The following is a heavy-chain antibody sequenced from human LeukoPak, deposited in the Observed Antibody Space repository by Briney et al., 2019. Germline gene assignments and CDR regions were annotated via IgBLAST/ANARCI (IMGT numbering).Heavy chain of an antibody. CDR1: GGSISSYY. D-gene: IGHD3-22*01. J-gene: IGHJ2*01. V-gene: IGHV4-59*01. CDR3: ARGWGSVDYYDSSGYHWYFDL. Sequence: PSETLSLTCTVSGGSISSYYWSWIRQPPGKGLEWIGYIYHSGSTNYNPSLKSRVTISVDTSKNQFSLKLSSVTAADTAVYYCARGWGSVDYYDSSGYHWYFDLWGRGTLVTVSS. CDR2: IYHSGST.